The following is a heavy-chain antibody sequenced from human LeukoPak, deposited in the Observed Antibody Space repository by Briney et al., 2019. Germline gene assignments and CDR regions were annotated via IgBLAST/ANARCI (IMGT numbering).Heavy chain of an antibody. CDR2: ISGSGSYK. Sequence: GGSLRLSCAASGFTFSSYRMNWVRQAPGKGLEWVSCISGSGSYKYSADSVKGRFTISRDNAKNSLSLQMNSLRAEDTAVYYCVRDGTYGQFDYWGQGTLVTVSS. CDR3: VRDGTYGQFDY. V-gene: IGHV3-21*01. J-gene: IGHJ4*02. D-gene: IGHD3-16*01. CDR1: GFTFSSYR.